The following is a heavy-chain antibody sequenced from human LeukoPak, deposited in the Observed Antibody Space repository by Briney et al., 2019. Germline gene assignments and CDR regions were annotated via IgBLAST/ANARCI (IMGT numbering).Heavy chain of an antibody. V-gene: IGHV3-23*01. D-gene: IGHD5-12*01. Sequence: GGSLRLSCAASGFTFSSYWMSWVRQAPGKGLEWVSAISGSGGSTYYADSVKGRFTISRDNSKNTLYLQMNSLRAEDTAVYYCARGPSGYHNTGGQGTLVTVSS. CDR1: GFTFSSYW. CDR3: ARGPSGYHNT. J-gene: IGHJ4*02. CDR2: ISGSGGST.